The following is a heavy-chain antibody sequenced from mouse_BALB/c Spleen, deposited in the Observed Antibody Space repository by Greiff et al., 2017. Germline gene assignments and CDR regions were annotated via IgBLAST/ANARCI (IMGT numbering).Heavy chain of an antibody. CDR3: ARDYDYGGDAMDY. CDR1: GFTFSSYA. V-gene: IGHV5-6-5*01. CDR2: ISSGGST. J-gene: IGHJ4*01. D-gene: IGHD2-4*01. Sequence: EVHLVESGGGLVKPGGSLKLSCAASGFTFSSYAMSWVRQTPEKRLEWVASISSGGSTYYPDSVKGRFTISRDNARNILYLQMSSLRSEDTAMYYCARDYDYGGDAMDYWGQGTSVTVSA.